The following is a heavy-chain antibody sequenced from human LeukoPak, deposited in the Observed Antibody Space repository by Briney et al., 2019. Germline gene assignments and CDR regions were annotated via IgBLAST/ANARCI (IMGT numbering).Heavy chain of an antibody. CDR3: AKLPRYCSGGSCYPLGMDV. CDR1: GFTFSSYA. V-gene: IGHV3-23*01. D-gene: IGHD2-15*01. J-gene: IGHJ6*04. CDR2: ISGSGGTT. Sequence: GSLRLSCAASGFTFSSYAMSWVRQAPGKGLDWVSGISGSGGTTYYADSVKGRFTISRDNSENTQYLQMNSLRAEDTAVYYCAKLPRYCSGGSCYPLGMDVWGKGTTVIVSS.